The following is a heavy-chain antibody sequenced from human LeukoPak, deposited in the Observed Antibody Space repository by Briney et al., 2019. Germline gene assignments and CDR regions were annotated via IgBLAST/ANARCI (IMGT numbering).Heavy chain of an antibody. J-gene: IGHJ6*02. CDR2: ISGSGGST. CDR3: ARGLPSGYYFGMDV. CDR1: GFTFSSYA. D-gene: IGHD2-15*01. Sequence: PGGSLRLSCAASGFTFSSYAMSWVRQAPGKGLEWVSVISGSGGSTYYADSVRGRFTISRDNSKNTLYLRMNSLRAEDTAVYYCARGLPSGYYFGMDVWGQGTTVTVSS. V-gene: IGHV3-23*01.